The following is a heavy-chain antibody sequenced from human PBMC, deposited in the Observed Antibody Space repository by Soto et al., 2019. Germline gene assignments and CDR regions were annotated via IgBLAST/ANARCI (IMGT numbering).Heavy chain of an antibody. CDR1: GFTFSSYA. J-gene: IGHJ4*02. Sequence: QVQLVESGGGVVQPGRSLRLSCAASGFTFSSYAMHWVRQAPGKGLEWVAVISYDGSNKYYADSVKGRFTISRDNSKNMLYLQMNSLRAEDTAVYYCARGSAYGSGSYYFDYWGQGTLVTVSS. CDR3: ARGSAYGSGSYYFDY. D-gene: IGHD3-10*01. V-gene: IGHV3-30-3*01. CDR2: ISYDGSNK.